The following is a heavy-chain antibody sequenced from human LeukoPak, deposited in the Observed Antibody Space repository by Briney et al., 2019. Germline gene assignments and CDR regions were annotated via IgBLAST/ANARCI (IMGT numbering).Heavy chain of an antibody. D-gene: IGHD1-7*01. Sequence: SETLSLTCVVSGGSYTGYYCNWFRQPPGKGLEWIGEINHRGSSSYNPSLQSRVTMSVNTSNNQFSLKMTSVTAADTAVYYCARDPGIIGTAVDFWGQGTLVTVSS. J-gene: IGHJ4*02. V-gene: IGHV4-34*01. CDR3: ARDPGIIGTAVDF. CDR1: GGSYTGYY. CDR2: INHRGSS.